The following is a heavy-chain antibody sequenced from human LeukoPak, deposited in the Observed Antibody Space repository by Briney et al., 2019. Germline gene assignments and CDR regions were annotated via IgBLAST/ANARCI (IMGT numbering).Heavy chain of an antibody. J-gene: IGHJ4*02. V-gene: IGHV3-30*04. CDR3: ARARQYLASIDS. CDR1: GFTFNTYA. D-gene: IGHD2-2*01. Sequence: GGSLRLSCAASGFTFNTYAMHWVRQAPGKGLEWVTLISYDGKNTNYADSVKGRLTISRDDSKNTLYLQMNSLRVEDTAVYYCARARQYLASIDSWGQGTLVTVSS. CDR2: ISYDGKNT.